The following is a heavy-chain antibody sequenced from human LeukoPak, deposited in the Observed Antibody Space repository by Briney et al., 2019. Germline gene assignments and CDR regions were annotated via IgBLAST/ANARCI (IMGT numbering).Heavy chain of an antibody. CDR3: ARSSSWYLSWSAP. V-gene: IGHV1-8*01. CDR2: VNPNSVNT. D-gene: IGHD6-13*01. Sequence: GASVQVSCKASGYTFTRYDIKWVRQATGPGLEWMGWVNPNSVNTGYAQKFQGRVTMTRNTSISTAYMELSSLRSEDTAVYSFARSSSWYLSWSAPWGQGTLVTVPS. J-gene: IGHJ5*02. CDR1: GYTFTRYD.